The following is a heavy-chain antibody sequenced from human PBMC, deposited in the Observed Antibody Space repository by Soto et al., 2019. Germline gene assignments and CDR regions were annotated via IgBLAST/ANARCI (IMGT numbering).Heavy chain of an antibody. CDR2: IYTDDST. V-gene: IGHV3-53*04. Sequence: PGGSLRLSCAASGFTVSSNYMSWVRQAPGKGLEWLSVIYTDDSTYYADSVKGRFTISRHNSKNTLYLQMNSLRAEDTAVYYCTSGTSGSSGPHYWGQGTLVTVSS. J-gene: IGHJ4*02. CDR1: GFTVSSNY. CDR3: TSGTSGSSGPHY. D-gene: IGHD3-22*01.